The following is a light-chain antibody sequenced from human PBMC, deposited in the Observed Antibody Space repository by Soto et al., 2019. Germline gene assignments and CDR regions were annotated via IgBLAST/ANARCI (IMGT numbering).Light chain of an antibody. J-gene: IGLJ1*01. V-gene: IGLV2-14*03. CDR1: SSDVGNYNY. Sequence: QSVLTQPASVSGSPGQSITISCTGASSDVGNYNYVSWYQQHPGKAPKLIIYDVSNRPSGVSNRFSGSKSGNTASLTISGLQAEDEADYYCSSYTISTTVYVFGTGTKVTVL. CDR2: DVS. CDR3: SSYTISTTVYV.